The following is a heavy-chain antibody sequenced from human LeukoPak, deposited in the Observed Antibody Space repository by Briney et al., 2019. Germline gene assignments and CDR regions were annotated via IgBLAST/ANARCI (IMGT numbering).Heavy chain of an antibody. V-gene: IGHV4-34*01. CDR3: ARVYKGGYCSGGSCPYGNYYYYYYMDV. CDR2: INHSGST. J-gene: IGHJ6*03. Sequence: SETLSLTCAVYGGSFSGYYWSWIRQPPGKGLEWIGEINHSGSTNYNPSLKSRVTISVDTSKNQFSLKLISVTAADTAVYYCARVYKGGYCSGGSCPYGNYYYYYYMDVWGKGTTVTVSS. CDR1: GGSFSGYY. D-gene: IGHD2-15*01.